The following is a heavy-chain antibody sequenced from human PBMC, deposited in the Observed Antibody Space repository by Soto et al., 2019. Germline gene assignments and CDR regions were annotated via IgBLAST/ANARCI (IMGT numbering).Heavy chain of an antibody. CDR2: IYPGDSDT. J-gene: IGHJ6*03. V-gene: IGHV5-51*01. D-gene: IGHD2-2*01. Sequence: GESLKISCKGSGYSFTSYWIGWVRQMPGKGLEWMGIIYPGDSDTRYSPSFQDQVTISADKSISTAYLQWSSLKASDTAMYYCARQRCSSTSCPLWESYYYYYYMDVWGKGTTVTVSS. CDR3: ARQRCSSTSCPLWESYYYYYYMDV. CDR1: GYSFTSYW.